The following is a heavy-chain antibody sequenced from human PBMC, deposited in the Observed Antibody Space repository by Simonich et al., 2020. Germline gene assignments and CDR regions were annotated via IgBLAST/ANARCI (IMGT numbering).Heavy chain of an antibody. CDR3: AREAGDLWYFDL. CDR1: GFTFSSYW. D-gene: IGHD7-27*01. CDR2: LNSAGMIT. J-gene: IGHJ2*01. V-gene: IGHV3-74*01. Sequence: EVQLVESGGGLVQPGGSLRLAGAASGFTFSSYWMHWVRQAPGKGLLWVSQLNSAGMITSYPDSLKCRFTISRDNAKNTLYLQMNRLRAEDTAVYYCAREAGDLWYFDLWGRGTLVTVSS.